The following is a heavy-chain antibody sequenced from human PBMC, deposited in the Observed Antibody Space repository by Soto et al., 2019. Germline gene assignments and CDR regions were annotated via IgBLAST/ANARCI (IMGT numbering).Heavy chain of an antibody. CDR1: GGSIISGDFY. V-gene: IGHV4-30-4*01. J-gene: IGHJ4*02. CDR2: ISYSGGA. Sequence: QVQLQESGPGLVKPSQTMSLTCTVSGGSIISGDFYWNWIRQPPGMGLEWIGYISYSGGAYYNPSLKSRVSISADTSKNQFSLRLRFVTAADTAVYYCDREPYDYDRSGHFDYWGQGTLVTVSS. D-gene: IGHD3-22*01. CDR3: DREPYDYDRSGHFDY.